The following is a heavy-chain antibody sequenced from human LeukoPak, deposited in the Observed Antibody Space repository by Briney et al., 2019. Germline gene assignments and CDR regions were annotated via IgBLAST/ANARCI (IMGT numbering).Heavy chain of an antibody. CDR2: IYYSGST. Sequence: SETLSLTCTVSGGSISSSYYYWGWIRQPPXKGLEWIGTIYYSGSTYYNPSLKSRVTISVDTSKNQFSLKLSSVTAPDTAVYYCARHEDRNWYFDHWGQGTLVTVSS. V-gene: IGHV4-39*01. D-gene: IGHD1-1*01. CDR3: ARHEDRNWYFDH. CDR1: GGSISSSYYY. J-gene: IGHJ4*02.